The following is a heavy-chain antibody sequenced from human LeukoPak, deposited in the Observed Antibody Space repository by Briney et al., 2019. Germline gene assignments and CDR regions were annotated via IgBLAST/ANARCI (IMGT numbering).Heavy chain of an antibody. J-gene: IGHJ6*03. D-gene: IGHD3-9*01. CDR3: ATSTPRYDILTGYYRGYYYYYMDV. V-gene: IGHV1-24*01. Sequence: GASVKVSCKVSGYTLTELSMHWVRQAPGKGLEWMGGFDPEYGETIYAQKFQGRVTMTEDTSTDTAYMELSSLRSEDTAVYYCATSTPRYDILTGYYRGYYYYYMDVWGKGTTVTVSS. CDR1: GYTLTELS. CDR2: FDPEYGET.